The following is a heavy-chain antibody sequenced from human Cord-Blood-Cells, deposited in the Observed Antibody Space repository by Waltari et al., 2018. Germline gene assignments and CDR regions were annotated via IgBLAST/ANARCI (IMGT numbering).Heavy chain of an antibody. J-gene: IGHJ4*02. D-gene: IGHD2-2*01. CDR2: INHSGST. Sequence: QVQLQQWGAGLSKPSETLSLTCAVYGGSFSGYYWSWIRQPPGKGLEWIGEINHSGSTNYNPSLKSRVTISVDTSKNQFSLKLSSVTAADTAVYYCARGEGYCSSTSCYYFDYWGQGTLVTVSS. V-gene: IGHV4-34*01. CDR1: GGSFSGYY. CDR3: ARGEGYCSSTSCYYFDY.